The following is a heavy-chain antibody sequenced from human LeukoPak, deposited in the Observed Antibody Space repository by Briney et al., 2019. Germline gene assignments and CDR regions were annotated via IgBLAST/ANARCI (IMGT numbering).Heavy chain of an antibody. J-gene: IGHJ3*02. CDR2: INPSGGST. Sequence: ASVKVSCKASGYTFTGYYMHWVRQAPGQGLEWMGIINPSGGSTSYAQKFQGRVTMTRDTSTSTVYMELSSLRSEDTAVYYCARDVEAYYYDSSGYNSGAFDIWGQGTMVTVSS. CDR3: ARDVEAYYYDSSGYNSGAFDI. CDR1: GYTFTGYY. V-gene: IGHV1-46*01. D-gene: IGHD3-22*01.